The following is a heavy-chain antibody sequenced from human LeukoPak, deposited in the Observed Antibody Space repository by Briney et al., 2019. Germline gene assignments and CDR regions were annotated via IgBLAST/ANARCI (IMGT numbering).Heavy chain of an antibody. Sequence: GESLKISCKGSGYTFNTYWVGWVRQMPGKGLEWIGIIYPGDSDIRYSPSFRGQVTISADKSSSTAYLQWSSLKASDTAMYYCATRDVSAWYYFDYWGQGTLVTVSS. V-gene: IGHV5-51*01. CDR3: ATRDVSAWYYFDY. J-gene: IGHJ4*02. CDR2: IYPGDSDI. CDR1: GYTFNTYW. D-gene: IGHD6-19*01.